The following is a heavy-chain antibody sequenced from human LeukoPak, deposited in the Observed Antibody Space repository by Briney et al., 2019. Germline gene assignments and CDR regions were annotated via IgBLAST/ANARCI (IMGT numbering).Heavy chain of an antibody. CDR3: ARVLFGGNSVRRFDY. D-gene: IGHD4-23*01. CDR1: GYTFTSYG. Sequence: GASVKVSCKASGYTFTSYGISWVRQAPGQGLEWMGWISAYNGNTNYAQKLQGRVTMTTDTSTSTAYMELRSLRSDDTAVYYCARVLFGGNSVRRFDYWGQGTLVTVSS. V-gene: IGHV1-18*01. J-gene: IGHJ4*02. CDR2: ISAYNGNT.